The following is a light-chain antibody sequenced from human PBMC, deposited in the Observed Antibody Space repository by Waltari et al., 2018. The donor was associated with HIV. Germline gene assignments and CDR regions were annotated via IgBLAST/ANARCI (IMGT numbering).Light chain of an antibody. V-gene: IGLV3-25*03. CDR3: QSPDNTTSYWV. CDR2: KDT. CDR1: ALPRQY. J-gene: IGLJ3*02. Sequence: SYELTQPPSVSVSPGQTARITCSGDALPRQYAYWYKQKPGQAHLLLIYKDTERPSRIPVRFSGSSSGTIVTLTISGVQAEDEADYYCQSPDNTTSYWVFGGGTKLTV.